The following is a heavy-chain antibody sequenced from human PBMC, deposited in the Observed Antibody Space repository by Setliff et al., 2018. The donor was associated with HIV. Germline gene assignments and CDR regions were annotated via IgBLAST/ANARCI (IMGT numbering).Heavy chain of an antibody. CDR1: GFTFRNYG. D-gene: IGHD5-18*01. CDR3: ARDQWGYSYGYYYYYYMDV. V-gene: IGHV3-30*02. J-gene: IGHJ6*03. Sequence: GGSLRLSCAASGFTFRNYGIHWVRQAPGKGPEWVAFIRYDGSNIYYADSVRGRFAISRDNFKNTVYLQMNSLRAEDTAVYYCARDQWGYSYGYYYYYYMDVWGKGTTVTVSS. CDR2: IRYDGSNI.